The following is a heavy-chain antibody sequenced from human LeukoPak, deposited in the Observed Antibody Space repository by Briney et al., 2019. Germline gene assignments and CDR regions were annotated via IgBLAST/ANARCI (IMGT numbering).Heavy chain of an antibody. CDR2: IKGDGSHT. V-gene: IGHV3-74*01. Sequence: GGSLRLSCAASGFTFSNYWMHWVRQAPGKGLVSVSRIKGDGSHTIYADSVKGRFTISRDNAKNTLYLQMKSLRDEDTAVYYCVRDWDHFDFDSWGQGTLVTVSS. CDR3: VRDWDHFDFDS. D-gene: IGHD1-14*01. CDR1: GFTFSNYW. J-gene: IGHJ5*01.